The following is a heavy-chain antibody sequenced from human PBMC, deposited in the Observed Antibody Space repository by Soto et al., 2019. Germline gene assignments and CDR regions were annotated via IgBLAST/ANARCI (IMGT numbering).Heavy chain of an antibody. CDR1: GFTFSSYA. V-gene: IGHV3-23*01. J-gene: IGHJ6*03. Sequence: EVQLLESGGGLVQPGGSLRLSCAASGFTFSSYAMSWVRQAPGKGLEWVSAISGSGGSTYYADSVKGRFTISRDNSKNTLYLQMNSLRAEDTAVYYCAKAYGSGDTYYYYYDMDVWGKGTTVTVSS. D-gene: IGHD3-10*01. CDR3: AKAYGSGDTYYYYYDMDV. CDR2: ISGSGGST.